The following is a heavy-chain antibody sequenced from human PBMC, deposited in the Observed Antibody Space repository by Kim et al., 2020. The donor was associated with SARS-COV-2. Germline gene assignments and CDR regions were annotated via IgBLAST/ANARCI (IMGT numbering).Heavy chain of an antibody. V-gene: IGHV3-7*01. J-gene: IGHJ4*02. CDR3: ARDILPRDY. D-gene: IGHD2-21*01. Sequence: YGGTVMGRFTISRTDAKNSVYLQMNSLTADDTAGYYCARDILPRDYWGQGTLVTVSS.